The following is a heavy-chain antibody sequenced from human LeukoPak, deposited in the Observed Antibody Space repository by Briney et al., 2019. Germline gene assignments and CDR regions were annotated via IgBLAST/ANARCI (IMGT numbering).Heavy chain of an antibody. J-gene: IGHJ5*02. CDR1: GFTFRTYS. CDR2: ISSSSTDI. CDR3: ARDYGGNSWFDP. D-gene: IGHD4-23*01. V-gene: IGHV3-21*01. Sequence: NTGGSLRLSCAASGFTFRTYSMNWVRQAPEKGLEWVSSISSSSTDIYYADSVKGRFTISRDNAKNSLYLQMTSLRAEDTAVYYCARDYGGNSWFDPWGQGTLVTVSS.